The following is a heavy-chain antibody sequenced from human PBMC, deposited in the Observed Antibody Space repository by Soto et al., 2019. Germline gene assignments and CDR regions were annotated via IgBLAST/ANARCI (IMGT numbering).Heavy chain of an antibody. CDR2: IKEDGSEK. J-gene: IGHJ4*02. D-gene: IGHD2-8*01. Sequence: SLRLSCAASGFTIRSYWMSWVRQAPGKGLEWVANIKEDGSEKFYVDSVKGRFTVSRDNAKNSMYLQMNSLRAEDTAVYYCARDCRKCMFPAELDYWGQGTLVTVSS. CDR1: GFTIRSYW. V-gene: IGHV3-7*01. CDR3: ARDCRKCMFPAELDY.